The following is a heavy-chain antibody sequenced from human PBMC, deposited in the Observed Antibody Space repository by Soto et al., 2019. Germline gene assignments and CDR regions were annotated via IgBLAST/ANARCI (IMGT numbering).Heavy chain of an antibody. Sequence: QVQLVQSGAEVKKPGASVKVSCKPSGYTFTDLYIHWVRQAPGQGLEWMGWIDPRSGDRRYTQKFHGRVTMSRDTSASTVYMELSSLTSDDTAVYFCARDNYGHLAYWGQGTLVTVSS. D-gene: IGHD3-10*01. J-gene: IGHJ4*02. V-gene: IGHV1-2*02. CDR3: ARDNYGHLAY. CDR1: GYTFTDLY. CDR2: IDPRSGDR.